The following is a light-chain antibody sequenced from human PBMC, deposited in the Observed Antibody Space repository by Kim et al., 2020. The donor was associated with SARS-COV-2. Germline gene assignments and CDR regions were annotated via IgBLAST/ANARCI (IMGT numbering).Light chain of an antibody. CDR3: QQYDSLPIT. CDR2: DAS. V-gene: IGKV1-33*01. CDR1: QDINNY. Sequence: ASVGDRVTITCQASQDINNYLNWYQQKPGKAPKLLIYDASNLETGVPSRFSGSGSGTDFTFTISSLQPEDIATYYCQQYDSLPITFGQGTRLEIK. J-gene: IGKJ5*01.